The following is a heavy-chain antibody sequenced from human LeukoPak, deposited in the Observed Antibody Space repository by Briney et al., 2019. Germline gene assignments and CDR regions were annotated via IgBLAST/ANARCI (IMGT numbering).Heavy chain of an antibody. Sequence: GGSLRLSCAASGFTFSSYSMNWVRQAPGKGLEWVSSISSSSYIYYADSVKGRFTISRDNAKNSLYLQMNSLRAEDTAVYYCARTPIYYDSSGYSLDYWGQGTLVTVSS. V-gene: IGHV3-21*01. CDR3: ARTPIYYDSSGYSLDY. D-gene: IGHD3-22*01. J-gene: IGHJ4*02. CDR1: GFTFSSYS. CDR2: ISSSSYI.